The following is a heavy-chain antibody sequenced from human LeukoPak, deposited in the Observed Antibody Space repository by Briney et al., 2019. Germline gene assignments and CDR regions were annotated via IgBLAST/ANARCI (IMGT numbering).Heavy chain of an antibody. CDR2: IYTSGST. V-gene: IGHV4-4*07. CDR3: ARDHRYYDSRGYYSSDAFDI. J-gene: IGHJ3*02. CDR1: GGSISSYY. D-gene: IGHD3-22*01. Sequence: SETLSLTCTVSGGSISSYYWSWIRQPAGKGLEWIGRIYTSGSTNYNPSLKSRVTMSVDTSKNQFSLKLSSVTAADTAVYYCARDHRYYDSRGYYSSDAFDIWGQGTMVTVSS.